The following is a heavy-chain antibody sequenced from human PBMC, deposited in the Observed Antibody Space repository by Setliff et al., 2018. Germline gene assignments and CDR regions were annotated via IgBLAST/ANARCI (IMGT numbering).Heavy chain of an antibody. D-gene: IGHD6-19*01. Sequence: SETLSLTCTVSGDSVSRYYWSWIRQPPGKGLEWIGYIQNGGNTKYNPPLRSRFTMSVDTSKIQFSLKLSSVTAADTAVYYCARDQYISGLYGPPESYFDRWGLGILVTVSS. V-gene: IGHV4-59*02. CDR2: IQNGGNT. J-gene: IGHJ4*01. CDR1: GDSVSRYY. CDR3: ARDQYISGLYGPPESYFDR.